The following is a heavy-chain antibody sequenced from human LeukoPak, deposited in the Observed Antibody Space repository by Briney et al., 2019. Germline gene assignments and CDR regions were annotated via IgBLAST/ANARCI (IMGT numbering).Heavy chain of an antibody. Sequence: TSETLSLTCTVSGGSISSYYWSWIRQPPGKGLEWIGYICYSGSTNYNPSLKSQVTISVDTSKNQFSLKLSSVTAADTAVYYCARHITMVRGVIREDYYFDYWGQGTLVTVSS. J-gene: IGHJ4*02. D-gene: IGHD3-10*01. CDR3: ARHITMVRGVIREDYYFDY. CDR1: GGSISSYY. V-gene: IGHV4-59*08. CDR2: ICYSGST.